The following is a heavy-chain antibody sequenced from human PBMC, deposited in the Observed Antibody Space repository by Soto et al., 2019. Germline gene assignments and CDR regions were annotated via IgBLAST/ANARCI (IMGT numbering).Heavy chain of an antibody. CDR3: ARLTVTGAYYYGMDV. J-gene: IGHJ6*02. CDR1: GYSFTSYW. CDR2: IDPSDSYT. V-gene: IGHV5-10-1*01. Sequence: PGESLKISCKGSGYSFTSYWISWVRQMPGKGLEWMGRIDPSDSYTNYSPSFQGHVTISADKSISTAYLQWSSLKASDTAMYYCARLTVTGAYYYGMDVWGQGTTVTVS. D-gene: IGHD4-4*01.